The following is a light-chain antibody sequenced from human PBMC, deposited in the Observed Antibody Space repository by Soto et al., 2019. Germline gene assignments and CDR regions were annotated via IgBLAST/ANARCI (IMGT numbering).Light chain of an antibody. Sequence: DIQMTQSPSTLSASVGDRVTITRRASQSISSWLAWYQQKPGRVTRLLSYSASTLQSGVPYRVSGSGSGTEVTLTISSLQNEDFASYYCQQLDRYPFSFGGGTKVDIK. V-gene: IGKV1-5*01. CDR2: SAS. CDR3: QQLDRYPFS. CDR1: QSISSW. J-gene: IGKJ4*01.